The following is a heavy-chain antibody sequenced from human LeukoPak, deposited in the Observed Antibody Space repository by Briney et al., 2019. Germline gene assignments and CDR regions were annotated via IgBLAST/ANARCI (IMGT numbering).Heavy chain of an antibody. CDR1: GFTFSSYG. V-gene: IGHV3-23*01. J-gene: IGHJ4*02. CDR3: ARSRDHPSRAGYDY. CDR2: IGGRDGST. Sequence: GGSLRLSCAASGFTFSSYGMSWVRQAPGKGLEWVSAIGGRDGSTYYADSVKGRFTISRDNSKNTLYVQMNSLRAEDTAVYYCARSRDHPSRAGYDYWGQGTLVTVSS. D-gene: IGHD1-14*01.